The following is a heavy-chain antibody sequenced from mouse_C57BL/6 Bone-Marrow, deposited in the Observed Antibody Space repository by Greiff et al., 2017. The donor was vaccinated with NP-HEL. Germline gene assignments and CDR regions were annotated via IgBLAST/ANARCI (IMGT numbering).Heavy chain of an antibody. D-gene: IGHD1-1*01. CDR2: FHPYNDDT. CDR3: ARRDYYGSQGFAY. Sequence: VMLQQSGAELVKPGASVKMSCKASGYTFTTYPIEWMKQNHGKSLEWIGNFHPYNDDTKYNEKFKGKATLTVEKSSSTVYLELSRLTSDDSAVYYCARRDYYGSQGFAYWGQGTLVTVSA. J-gene: IGHJ3*01. CDR1: GYTFTTYP. V-gene: IGHV1-47*01.